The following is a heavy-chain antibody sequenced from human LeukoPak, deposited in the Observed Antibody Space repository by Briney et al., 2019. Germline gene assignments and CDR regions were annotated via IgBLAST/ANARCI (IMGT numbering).Heavy chain of an antibody. CDR3: AKVDNYGYGFLDF. CDR1: GFTFSAYD. J-gene: IGHJ4*02. V-gene: IGHV3-21*01. Sequence: GGSLRLSCAASGFTFSAYDMNWVRQAPGKGLEWVSSISSGSSYMYYADSVKGRFTISRDNAKNSLDLQMNSLRAEDTAGYYCAKVDNYGYGFLDFWGQGTLVTVSS. D-gene: IGHD5-18*01. CDR2: ISSGSSYM.